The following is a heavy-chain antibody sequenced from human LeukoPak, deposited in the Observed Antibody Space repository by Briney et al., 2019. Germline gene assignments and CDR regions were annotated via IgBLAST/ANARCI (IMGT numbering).Heavy chain of an antibody. Sequence: GGSLSLSCAASGFTFSSYSMSWVRQAPGKGLEWISYITGILNSIHYADSVKGRFTISRDNAKNSVYLQMNGLRLEDTAVYYCARTGLGLYSFDYWGQGIQVTISS. CDR2: ITGILNSI. CDR1: GFTFSSYS. J-gene: IGHJ4*02. D-gene: IGHD3/OR15-3a*01. CDR3: ARTGLGLYSFDY. V-gene: IGHV3-48*01.